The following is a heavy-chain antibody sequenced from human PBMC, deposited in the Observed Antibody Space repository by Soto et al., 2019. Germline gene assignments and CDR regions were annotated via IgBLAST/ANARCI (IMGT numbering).Heavy chain of an antibody. CDR1: GYTFASYA. D-gene: IGHD1-1*01. Sequence: QVQLVQSGAEVKKPGASVKVSCKASGYTFASYAISWMRQATGQGLEWMGWISAYNGNTNYVQKLQGRVTMTTDTSTRTAYMELMILASHYRAGYYCARTPPTPDYWGQGTLVTVSS. V-gene: IGHV1-18*01. J-gene: IGHJ4*02. CDR2: ISAYNGNT. CDR3: ARTPPTPDY.